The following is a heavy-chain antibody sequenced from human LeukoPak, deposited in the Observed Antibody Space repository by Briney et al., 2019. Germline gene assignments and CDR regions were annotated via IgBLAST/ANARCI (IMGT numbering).Heavy chain of an antibody. CDR1: GLTVSGNY. CDR2: IYSDGFT. CDR3: ARNIHDYVLTHYYYYMDV. V-gene: IGHV3-53*01. D-gene: IGHD4-17*01. J-gene: IGHJ6*03. Sequence: GGSLRLSCAASGLTVSGNYMSWVRKAPGKVLEWVSIIYSDGFTYYADSVKGRFTISRDSSKNTLYLQMDSLRADDTAVYYCARNIHDYVLTHYYYYMDVWGKGTTVTVSS.